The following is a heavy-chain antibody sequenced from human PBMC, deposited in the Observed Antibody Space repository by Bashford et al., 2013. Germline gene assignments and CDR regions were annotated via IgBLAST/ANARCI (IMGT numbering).Heavy chain of an antibody. J-gene: IGHJ3*02. V-gene: IGHV1-18*01. CDR1: GYTFSSYG. Sequence: ASVKVSCKASGYTFSSYGISWVRQAPGQGLEWMGWISAHNGNTNYVQNLQGRVTMTMDTSTSTVYMELRSLRSDDTAVYYCARDRREYSSGWNAFDIWGQGTMVTVSS. CDR3: ARDRREYSSGWNAFDI. D-gene: IGHD6-19*01. CDR2: ISAHNGNT.